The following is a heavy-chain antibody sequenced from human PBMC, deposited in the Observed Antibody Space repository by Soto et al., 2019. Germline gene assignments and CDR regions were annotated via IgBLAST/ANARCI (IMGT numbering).Heavy chain of an antibody. CDR3: ARLVGIVPIHPRRAFDI. D-gene: IGHD5-12*01. Sequence: SETLSLTCTVSGGSISSYYWSWIRQPPGKGLEWIGYIYYSGSTNYNPSLKSRVTISVDTSKNQFSLKLSSVTAADTAVYYCARLVGIVPIHPRRAFDIWGQGTMVTVSS. V-gene: IGHV4-59*01. CDR2: IYYSGST. J-gene: IGHJ3*02. CDR1: GGSISSYY.